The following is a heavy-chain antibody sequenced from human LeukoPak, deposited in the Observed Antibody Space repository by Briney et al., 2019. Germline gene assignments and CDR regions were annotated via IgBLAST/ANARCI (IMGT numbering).Heavy chain of an antibody. D-gene: IGHD6-19*01. V-gene: IGHV3-48*03. Sequence: PGGSLRLSCAASGFTFSSYEMHWVRQAPGKGLEWVSYISSSDSTIYYADSVKGRFTISRDNSKNTLYLQMNSLRAEDTAVYYCAKDRGIAVAGTLFDYWGQGTLVTVSS. CDR3: AKDRGIAVAGTLFDY. CDR1: GFTFSSYE. CDR2: ISSSDSTI. J-gene: IGHJ4*02.